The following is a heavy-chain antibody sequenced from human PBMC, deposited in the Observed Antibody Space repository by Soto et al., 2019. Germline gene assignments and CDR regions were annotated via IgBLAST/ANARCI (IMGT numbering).Heavy chain of an antibody. CDR2: ISYDGSNK. V-gene: IGHV3-30-3*01. CDR3: ARERTPGTSPKSAFDI. CDR1: GFTFSSYA. Sequence: QVQLVESGGGVVQPGRSLRLSCAASGFTFSSYAMHWVRQAPGKGLEWVAVISYDGSNKYYADSVKGRFTISRDNSKNTLYLQMNSLRAEDTAVYYCARERTPGTSPKSAFDIWGQGTMVTVSS. J-gene: IGHJ3*02. D-gene: IGHD1-1*01.